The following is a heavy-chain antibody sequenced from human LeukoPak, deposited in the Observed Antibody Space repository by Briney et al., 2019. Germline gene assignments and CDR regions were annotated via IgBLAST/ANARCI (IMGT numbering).Heavy chain of an antibody. CDR2: ITPYNGNT. Sequence: VSVKVSCKASGYTFTSYGISWVRQAPGQGLEWMGWITPYNGNTNYAQKFQGRVTMTTDTSTSTAYMELRSLRSEDTAVYYCARMVVAAQLNYYYGMDVWGQGTTVTVSS. V-gene: IGHV1-18*01. D-gene: IGHD2-15*01. CDR1: GYTFTSYG. J-gene: IGHJ6*02. CDR3: ARMVVAAQLNYYYGMDV.